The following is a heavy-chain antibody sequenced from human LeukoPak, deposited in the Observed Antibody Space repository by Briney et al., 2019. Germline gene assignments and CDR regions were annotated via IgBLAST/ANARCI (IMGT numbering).Heavy chain of an antibody. CDR1: GYTFTSYY. J-gene: IGHJ1*01. CDR2: INPSGGST. V-gene: IGHV1-46*01. CDR3: ARPMGIAVAGTGREYFQH. Sequence: ASVKVSCKASGYTFTSYYMHWVRQAPGQGREWMGIINPSGGSTSYAQKFQGRVTMTRDTSTSTVYMELSSLRSEDTAVYYCARPMGIAVAGTGREYFQHWGQGTLVTVSS. D-gene: IGHD6-19*01.